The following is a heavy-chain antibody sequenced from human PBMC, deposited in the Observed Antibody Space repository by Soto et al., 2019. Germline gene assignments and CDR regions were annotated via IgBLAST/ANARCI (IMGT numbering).Heavy chain of an antibody. V-gene: IGHV4-59*01. J-gene: IGHJ5*02. D-gene: IGHD4-17*01. Sequence: QVQLQESGPGLVKPSETLSLTCTVSGGSISRYYWSWIRQPPGKGLEWIGYIYYSWSTNYIPSLKSRVTISVDTSKNQFSLKLSSVTAADTAVYYCARGTVTTIGWFDPWGQGTLVTVSS. CDR3: ARGTVTTIGWFDP. CDR2: IYYSWST. CDR1: GGSISRYY.